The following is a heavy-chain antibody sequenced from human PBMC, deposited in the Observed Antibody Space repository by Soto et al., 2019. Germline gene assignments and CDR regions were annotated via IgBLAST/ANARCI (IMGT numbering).Heavy chain of an antibody. V-gene: IGHV3-7*03. CDR3: TRDSKYGGSYCFDG. CDR2: IDQDESEK. D-gene: IGHD1-26*01. Sequence: GGSLRLSCAASGFPFRNYWMTWVRQAPGKGLEWVANIDQDESEKYYVQSVKGRFTISRDNAKNSLYLQMESLRAEDSAVYYCTRDSKYGGSYCFDGWGQGTLVTVSS. CDR1: GFPFRNYW. J-gene: IGHJ4*02.